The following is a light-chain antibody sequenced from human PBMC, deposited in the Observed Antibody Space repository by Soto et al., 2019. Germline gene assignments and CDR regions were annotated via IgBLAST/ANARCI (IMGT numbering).Light chain of an antibody. CDR2: EVS. CDR1: SSDVGGYNY. V-gene: IGLV2-8*01. J-gene: IGLJ1*01. Sequence: QSALTQPPSASGSPEQSVHISCTGTSSDVGGYNYVSWYQQHPGKAPKLMIYEVSKRPSGVPDRFSGSKSGNTASLTVSGLQAEDEADYYCSSYAGSNNAYVFGTGTKVTVL. CDR3: SSYAGSNNAYV.